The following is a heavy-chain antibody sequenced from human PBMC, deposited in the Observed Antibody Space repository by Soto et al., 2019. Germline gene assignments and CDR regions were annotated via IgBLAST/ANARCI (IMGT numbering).Heavy chain of an antibody. CDR1: EFTFRSYW. J-gene: IGHJ3*01. CDR2: ISGDGSST. Sequence: EVQLVDSGGGLVQPGGSLRLSCAASEFTFRSYWMHWVRQSPGKGLVWVSRISGDGSSTNYADSVKGRFTISRDNAKNTVYVQIDSLRAEDTAVYYCARSIPGTYGAFDLWGQGTMVTVSS. V-gene: IGHV3-74*01. CDR3: ARSIPGTYGAFDL. D-gene: IGHD1-7*01.